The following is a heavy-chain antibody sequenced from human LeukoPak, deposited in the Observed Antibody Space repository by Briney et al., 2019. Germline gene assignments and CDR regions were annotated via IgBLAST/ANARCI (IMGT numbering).Heavy chain of an antibody. CDR2: ISYDGSNK. D-gene: IGHD6-19*01. CDR1: GFTFSNFW. J-gene: IGHJ4*02. Sequence: GGSLRLSCTASGFTFSNFWMGWVRQAPGKGLEWVAVISYDGSNKYADSVKGRFTISRDNSKNTLYLQMNSLRAEDTAVYYCAKGRAAVAGSSLVPEFDYWGQGTLVIVSS. V-gene: IGHV3-30*18. CDR3: AKGRAAVAGSSLVPEFDY.